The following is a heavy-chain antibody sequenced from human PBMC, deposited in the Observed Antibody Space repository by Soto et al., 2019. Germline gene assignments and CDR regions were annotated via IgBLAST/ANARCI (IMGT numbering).Heavy chain of an antibody. Sequence: QVQLVQSGAEVKKPGSSVKVSCTASGGTFSSYAISWVRQAPGQGLAWMGGIIPIFGTANYAQKFQGRVTLTADESTSTAYMELSSLRSEDTAVYYCARVLRGYSSSLNWFAPWGQGTLVTVSS. J-gene: IGHJ5*02. D-gene: IGHD6-13*01. CDR3: ARVLRGYSSSLNWFAP. V-gene: IGHV1-69*01. CDR2: IIPIFGTA. CDR1: GGTFSSYA.